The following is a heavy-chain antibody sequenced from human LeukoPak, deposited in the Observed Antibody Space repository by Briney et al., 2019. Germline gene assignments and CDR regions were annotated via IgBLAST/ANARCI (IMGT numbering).Heavy chain of an antibody. CDR2: ISSSGSTI. Sequence: PGGSLKLSCAASGFTFSSYEMNWVRQAPGKGLEWVSYISSSGSTIYYADSVKGRFTISRDNAKNSLYLQMNSLRAEDTAVYYCAELGITMIGGVWGKGTTVTISS. CDR1: GFTFSSYE. J-gene: IGHJ6*04. V-gene: IGHV3-48*03. CDR3: AELGITMIGGV. D-gene: IGHD3-10*02.